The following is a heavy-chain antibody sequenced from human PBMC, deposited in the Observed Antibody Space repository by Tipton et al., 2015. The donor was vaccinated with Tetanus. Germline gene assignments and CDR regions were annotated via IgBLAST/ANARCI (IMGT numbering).Heavy chain of an antibody. J-gene: IGHJ4*02. D-gene: IGHD2/OR15-2a*01. Sequence: SLRLSCAASGFKFGDFYMSWIRQAPGKGLEWLSPVSSSGTIKHYADSVEGRFTISRDNARNSLSEHMNSLTAEDTAVYYWASLRVYCSTACYSREDYWGQGTLVTVSS. CDR3: ASLRVYCSTACYSREDY. V-gene: IGHV3-11*04. CDR2: VSSSGTIK. CDR1: GFKFGDFY.